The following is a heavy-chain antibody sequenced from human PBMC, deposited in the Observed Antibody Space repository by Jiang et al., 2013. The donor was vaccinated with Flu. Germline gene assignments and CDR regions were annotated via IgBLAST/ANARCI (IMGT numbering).Heavy chain of an antibody. D-gene: IGHD1-26*01. CDR3: ATYMGYYYYGMDV. CDR1: GYTFSSYY. J-gene: IGHJ6*02. V-gene: IGHV1-46*01. CDR2: ISPSGGNT. Sequence: GAEVKKPGASVKVSCKASGYTFSSYYIHWVKQAPGQGLEWMGIISPSGGNTNYAQKFQGRVTITADESTSTAYMELSSLRSEDTAVYYCATYMGYYYYGMDVWGQGTTVTVSS.